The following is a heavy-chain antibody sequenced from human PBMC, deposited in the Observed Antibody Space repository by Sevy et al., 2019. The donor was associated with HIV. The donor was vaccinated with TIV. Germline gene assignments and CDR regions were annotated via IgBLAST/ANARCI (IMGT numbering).Heavy chain of an antibody. V-gene: IGHV3-23*01. CDR1: GFTFSRYA. D-gene: IGHD2-15*01. Sequence: GGSLRLSCVVSGFTFSRYAMNWVRQAPGKGLEWVAGISDGGTVTYYAESVKGRFTMSRDTSKNSVYVEMNSLRVEDTAVYYCAKEAKEYCSDGSCDGSTFDYWGQGTLVTVSS. CDR3: AKEAKEYCSDGSCDGSTFDY. CDR2: ISDGGTVT. J-gene: IGHJ4*02.